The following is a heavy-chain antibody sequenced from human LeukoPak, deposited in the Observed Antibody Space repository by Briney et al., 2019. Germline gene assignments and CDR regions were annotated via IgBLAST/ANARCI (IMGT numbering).Heavy chain of an antibody. Sequence: ASVKVSCKASGYTFTSYAMHWERQAPGQRLEWMGWINAGNGNTKYSQEFQGRVTITRDTSASTAYMELSSLRSEDMAVYYCARDQSSSWSAFDIWGQGTMVTVSS. CDR3: ARDQSSSWSAFDI. CDR1: GYTFTSYA. V-gene: IGHV1-3*03. D-gene: IGHD6-13*01. CDR2: INAGNGNT. J-gene: IGHJ3*02.